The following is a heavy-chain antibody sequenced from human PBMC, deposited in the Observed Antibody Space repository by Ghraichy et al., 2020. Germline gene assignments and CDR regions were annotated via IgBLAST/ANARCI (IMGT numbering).Heavy chain of an antibody. Sequence: SETLSLTCAVYGGSFSGYYWTWIRQSPGKGLEWIGEIYRGGGTNYNPSLESRVTMSLDTSKNQFSLKLSSVTAADTAVYYCARGPPREIVVVAAGAPGVWGQGTTVTVAS. CDR2: IYRGGGT. CDR1: GGSFSGYY. CDR3: ARGPPREIVVVAAGAPGV. D-gene: IGHD2-2*01. V-gene: IGHV4-34*01. J-gene: IGHJ6*02.